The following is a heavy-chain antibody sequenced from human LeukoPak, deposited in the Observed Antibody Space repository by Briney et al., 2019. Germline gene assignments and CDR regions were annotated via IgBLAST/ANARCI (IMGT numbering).Heavy chain of an antibody. CDR1: GFTFSTYG. J-gene: IGHJ4*02. CDR3: AKDHVTWGNRYFDH. CDR2: IGHDATKI. V-gene: IGHV3-30*02. Sequence: GGSLRLSCAASGFTFSTYGMHWVRQAPGKGLDWVAFIGHDATKIYYADSVQGRFTISRDNSKNTLYLEMNSLSGEDTALYYCAKDHVTWGNRYFDHWGQGTLGTVSS. D-gene: IGHD3-16*01.